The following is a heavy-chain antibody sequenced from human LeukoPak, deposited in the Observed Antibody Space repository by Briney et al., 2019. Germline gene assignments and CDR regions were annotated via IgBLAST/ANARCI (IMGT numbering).Heavy chain of an antibody. CDR1: GFTFSSYN. V-gene: IGHV3-15*01. D-gene: IGHD1-14*01. Sequence: GGSLRLSCAASGFTFSSYNMNWVRQAPGKGLEWVGRIKSKTDGGTTDYAAPVKGRFTISRDDSKNTLYLQMNSLKTEDTAVYYCTTEGTRTADYYFDYWGQGTLVTVSS. J-gene: IGHJ4*02. CDR3: TTEGTRTADYYFDY. CDR2: IKSKTDGGTT.